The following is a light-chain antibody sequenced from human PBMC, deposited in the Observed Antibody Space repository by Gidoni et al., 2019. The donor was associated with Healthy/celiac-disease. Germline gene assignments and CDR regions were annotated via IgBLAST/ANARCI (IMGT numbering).Light chain of an antibody. CDR3: QQHSNRPLT. Sequence: VGVTRSPATMYLSPGEGPTLPVRTSQSVSSYLACYQQKPGQSPRLLIYDASNRATGIPARFSGRGSGADFTITSSSRDHEDFAVYYWQQHSNRPLTFGGGTKVEIK. J-gene: IGKJ4*01. CDR2: DAS. CDR1: QSVSSY. V-gene: IGKV3-11*01.